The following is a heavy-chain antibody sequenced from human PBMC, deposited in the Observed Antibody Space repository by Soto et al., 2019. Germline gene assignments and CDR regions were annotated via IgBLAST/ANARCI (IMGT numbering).Heavy chain of an antibody. D-gene: IGHD3-22*01. J-gene: IGHJ2*01. CDR1: GFTFSDHC. CDR3: ARASDYYDSSGYYSNWYFDL. V-gene: IGHV3-72*01. CDR2: TRNKANSYTT. Sequence: PGGSLRLSCAASGFTFSDHCMDWVRQAPGKGLEWVGRTRNKANSYTTEYAASVKGRFTISRDDSKNSLYLQMNSLKTEDTAVYYCARASDYYDSSGYYSNWYFDLWGRGTLVTVSS.